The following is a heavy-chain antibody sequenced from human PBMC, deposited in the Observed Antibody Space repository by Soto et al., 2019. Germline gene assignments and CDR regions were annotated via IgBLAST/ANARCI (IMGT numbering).Heavy chain of an antibody. CDR1: GGALISYA. J-gene: IGHJ4*02. CDR3: ARGSRYSAYDFPYYFDY. D-gene: IGHD5-12*01. Sequence: GXSVKVSCKASGGALISYAISWVRQAPGQGLEWMGGIIPIFGTANYAQKFQGRVTITADKSTSTAYMELSSLRSEDTAVYYCARGSRYSAYDFPYYFDYWGQRTLVTVSS. V-gene: IGHV1-69*06. CDR2: IIPIFGTA.